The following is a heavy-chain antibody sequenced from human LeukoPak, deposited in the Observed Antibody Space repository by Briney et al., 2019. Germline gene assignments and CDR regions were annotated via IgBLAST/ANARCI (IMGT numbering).Heavy chain of an antibody. V-gene: IGHV3-33*03. J-gene: IGHJ6*02. CDR3: AKDTGGNGAYFYAMAV. D-gene: IGHD4-23*01. Sequence: PGRSLRLSCAASGITFNNYGMHWVRQAPGRGLEWVAVIFYDGSTTHYADSVKGRFTISRDRARNSLYLQMDSLRPEDTALYYCAKDTGGNGAYFYAMAVWARGPRSPSP. CDR1: GITFNNYG. CDR2: IFYDGSTT.